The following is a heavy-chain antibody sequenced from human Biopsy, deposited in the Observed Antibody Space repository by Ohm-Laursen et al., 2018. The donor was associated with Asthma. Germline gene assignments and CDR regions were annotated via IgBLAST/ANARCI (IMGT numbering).Heavy chain of an antibody. CDR1: GFTFGNFG. CDR2: ISFDGSNE. Sequence: LRLSCAASGFTFGNFGMHWVRQAPGKGLEWVAVISFDGSNEDYADSVKGRFTISRDNSKNTLFLEMNSLRPEDTAVYYCAKELFPGWELRRGPDSWGQGTLVTVSS. J-gene: IGHJ4*02. V-gene: IGHV3-30*18. CDR3: AKELFPGWELRRGPDS. D-gene: IGHD1-26*01.